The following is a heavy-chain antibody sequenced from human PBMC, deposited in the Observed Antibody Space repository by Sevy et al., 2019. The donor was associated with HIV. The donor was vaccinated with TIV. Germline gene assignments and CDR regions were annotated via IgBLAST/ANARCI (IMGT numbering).Heavy chain of an antibody. Sequence: ASVKVSCKASGYTFTGYYMHWVRQAPGQGLEWMGRINPNSGGTNYAQKFQGRVTMNRDTSISTAYMELSRLRSDDTAVYYCARGVVPAAMLPSDYWGQGTLVTVSS. D-gene: IGHD2-2*01. CDR1: GYTFTGYY. CDR3: ARGVVPAAMLPSDY. CDR2: INPNSGGT. J-gene: IGHJ4*02. V-gene: IGHV1-2*06.